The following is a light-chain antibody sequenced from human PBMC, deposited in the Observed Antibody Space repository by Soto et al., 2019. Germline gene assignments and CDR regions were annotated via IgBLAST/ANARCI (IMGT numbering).Light chain of an antibody. CDR3: QHSYSTAWT. CDR2: AAS. V-gene: IGKV1-39*01. J-gene: IGKJ1*01. CDR1: QSISSY. Sequence: DIQMTQSHSSLSACVGDRVTITCQASQSISSYLNWYQQKPGKAPKLLIYAASSLQSGVPSRFSGSGSGTDFTLTISSLQPEDFATYYCQHSYSTAWTFGQGTKVDIK.